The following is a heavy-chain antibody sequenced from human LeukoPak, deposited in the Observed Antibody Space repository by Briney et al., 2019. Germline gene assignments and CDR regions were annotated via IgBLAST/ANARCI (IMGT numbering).Heavy chain of an antibody. CDR1: GGSISSSSYY. CDR3: ARQFMAAGP. V-gene: IGHV4-39*01. J-gene: IGHJ5*02. Sequence: PSETLSLTCTVSGGSISSSSYYWGWIRQPPGKGLEWIVSIYYSGSTYYNPSLKSRVTISVDTSKNQFSLKLSSVTAADTAVCYCARQFMAAGPWGQGTLVTVSS. D-gene: IGHD6-13*01. CDR2: IYYSGST.